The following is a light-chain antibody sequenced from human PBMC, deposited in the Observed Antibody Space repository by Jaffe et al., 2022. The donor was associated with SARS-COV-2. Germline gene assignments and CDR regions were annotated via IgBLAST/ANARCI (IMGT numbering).Light chain of an antibody. CDR1: QDISNL. CDR3: QQYDNFWT. J-gene: IGKJ1*01. CDR2: DAS. Sequence: DIQMTQSPSSLSASVGDRVTITCQASQDISNLLNWYQQKPGKAPKLLIYDASNLETGVPSRFSGSGSGTDFTFTITSLQPEDIATYYCQQYDNFWTFGQGTKVEIK. V-gene: IGKV1-33*01.